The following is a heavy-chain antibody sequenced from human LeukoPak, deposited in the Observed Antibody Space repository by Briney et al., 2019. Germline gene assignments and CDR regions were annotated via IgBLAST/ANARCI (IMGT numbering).Heavy chain of an antibody. J-gene: IGHJ5*02. CDR1: GYTFTSYG. D-gene: IGHD1-1*01. V-gene: IGHV1-18*01. Sequence: ASVKVSCKASGYTFTSYGISWVRQAPGQGLEWMGWISAYNGNTNYAQKLQGRVTMTTDTSTSTAYMELSSLRSEDTAVYYCARELERRYHWFDPWGQGTLVTVSS. CDR3: ARELERRYHWFDP. CDR2: ISAYNGNT.